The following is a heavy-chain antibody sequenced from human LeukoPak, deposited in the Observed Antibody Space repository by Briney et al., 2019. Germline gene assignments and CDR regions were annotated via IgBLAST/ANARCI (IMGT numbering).Heavy chain of an antibody. V-gene: IGHV3-30*02. J-gene: IGHJ4*02. CDR3: AKVRGYSGYEPFDY. CDR2: IRYDGSNK. Sequence: PGRSLRLSCAASGFTFSSYGMHWVRQAPGKGLEWVAFIRYDGSNKYYADSVKGRFTISRDNSKNTLYLQMNSLRAEDTAVYYCAKVRGYSGYEPFDYWGQGTLVTVSS. D-gene: IGHD5-12*01. CDR1: GFTFSSYG.